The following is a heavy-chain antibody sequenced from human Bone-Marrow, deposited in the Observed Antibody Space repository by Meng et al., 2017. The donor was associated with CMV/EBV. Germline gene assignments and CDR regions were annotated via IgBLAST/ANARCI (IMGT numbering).Heavy chain of an antibody. CDR3: ARDVKLMGAADY. J-gene: IGHJ4*02. Sequence: GESLKISCAASGFTFSSYSMNWVRQAPGKGLEWVSSISSSSSYIYYADSVKGRFTISRDNAKNSLYLQMNSLRAEDTAVYYCARDVKLMGAADYWGQGTRVTGSS. CDR2: ISSSSSYI. V-gene: IGHV3-21*01. D-gene: IGHD1-26*01. CDR1: GFTFSSYS.